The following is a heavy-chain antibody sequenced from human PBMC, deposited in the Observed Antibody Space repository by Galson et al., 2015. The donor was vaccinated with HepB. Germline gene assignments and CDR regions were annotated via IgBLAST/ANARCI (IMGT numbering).Heavy chain of an antibody. Sequence: SLRLSCAASGFTFSDYYMSWIRQAPGKGLEWVSYISSSGSTIYYADSVKGRFTISRDNAKNSLYLQMNSLRAEDTAVYYCARVRRYSSRERYWYFDLWGRGTLVTVSS. V-gene: IGHV3-11*01. CDR1: GFTFSDYY. D-gene: IGHD6-13*01. J-gene: IGHJ2*01. CDR2: ISSSGSTI. CDR3: ARVRRYSSRERYWYFDL.